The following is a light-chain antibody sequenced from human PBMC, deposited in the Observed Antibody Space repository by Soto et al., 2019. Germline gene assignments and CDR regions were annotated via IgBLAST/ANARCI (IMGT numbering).Light chain of an antibody. CDR3: MQSIQTPRA. V-gene: IGKV2-28*01. J-gene: IGKJ2*01. CDR2: LGS. Sequence: DIVMTQSPLSLPVTPGEPASISCRTSQSLLHSNGYNYLDWYLQKPGQSPQLLIYLGSNRASGVPDRFSGSGSGTDFTLKISRVEAEEVGVYYCMQSIQTPRAFGQGTKLEIK. CDR1: QSLLHSNGYNY.